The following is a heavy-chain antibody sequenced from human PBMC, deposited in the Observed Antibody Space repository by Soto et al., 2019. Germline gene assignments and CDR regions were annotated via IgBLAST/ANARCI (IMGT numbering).Heavy chain of an antibody. CDR3: AKKNFPYLSGAGMDV. CDR2: ISGSGGST. J-gene: IGHJ6*02. Sequence: GGSLRLSCAASGFTFSSYAMSWVRQAPGKGLEWVSAISGSGGSTYYADSVKGRFTISRDNSKNTLYLQMNSLRAEDTAVYYCAKKNFPYLSGAGMDVWGQGTTVTVSS. CDR1: GFTFSSYA. V-gene: IGHV3-23*01. D-gene: IGHD1-26*01.